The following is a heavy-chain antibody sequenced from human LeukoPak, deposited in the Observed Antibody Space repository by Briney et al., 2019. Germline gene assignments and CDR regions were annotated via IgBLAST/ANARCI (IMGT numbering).Heavy chain of an antibody. CDR3: ARDPDILTGIAFDI. V-gene: IGHV3-23*01. D-gene: IGHD3-9*01. CDR1: GFIFNYYA. J-gene: IGHJ3*02. Sequence: PGGSLRLSCATSGFIFNYYAMSWVRQAPGKGLEWVSGISGSDGSTYYADSVKGRFSISRDNSKKTLFLQMNSLRAEDTAVYYCARDPDILTGIAFDIWGQGTMVTVSS. CDR2: ISGSDGST.